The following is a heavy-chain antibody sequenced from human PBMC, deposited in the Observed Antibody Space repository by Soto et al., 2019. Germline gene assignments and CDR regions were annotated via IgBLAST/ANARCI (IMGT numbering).Heavy chain of an antibody. CDR3: AKEGPITNWYFDY. D-gene: IGHD1-1*01. CDR1: RFTFSNYG. J-gene: IGHJ4*02. CDR2: ISYDGNVA. V-gene: IGHV3-30*18. Sequence: QVQLVESEGGVVQPGRSLRLYYTASRFTFSNYGMHWVRQAPGKGLEWVTVISYDGNVAYYADSVKGRFTSSRDNSKNTLYLQMNSLGTEDTAVYYCAKEGPITNWYFDYWGQGTLVTVSS.